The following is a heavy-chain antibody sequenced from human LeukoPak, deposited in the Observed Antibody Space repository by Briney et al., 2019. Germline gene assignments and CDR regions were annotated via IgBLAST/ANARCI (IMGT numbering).Heavy chain of an antibody. J-gene: IGHJ4*02. CDR2: ISGSGGST. Sequence: GGSLRLSCAASGFTFSSYAMSWVRQAPGKGLEWVSAISGSGGSTYYADSVKGRFTISRDNSKNTLYLHMNSLRAEDTAVYYCAKDHGYSGYVGDLHFDYWGQGTLVTVSS. CDR1: GFTFSSYA. V-gene: IGHV3-23*01. D-gene: IGHD5-12*01. CDR3: AKDHGYSGYVGDLHFDY.